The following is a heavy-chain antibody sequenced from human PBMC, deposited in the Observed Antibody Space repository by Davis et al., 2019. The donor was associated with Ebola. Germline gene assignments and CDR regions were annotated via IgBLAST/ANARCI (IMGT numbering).Heavy chain of an antibody. CDR3: AKEHYDFLTGYQTRSFDY. CDR1: GIIFSSCG. D-gene: IGHD3-9*01. Sequence: PGGSLRLSCAASGIIFSSCGFNWVRQAPGKGLEWVAFIRYDGTNQYYLDSVEGRFTISRDNSRNTLYLQMNSLGAEDTAVYYCAKEHYDFLTGYQTRSFDYWGQGTLVTVSS. V-gene: IGHV3-30*02. J-gene: IGHJ4*02. CDR2: IRYDGTNQ.